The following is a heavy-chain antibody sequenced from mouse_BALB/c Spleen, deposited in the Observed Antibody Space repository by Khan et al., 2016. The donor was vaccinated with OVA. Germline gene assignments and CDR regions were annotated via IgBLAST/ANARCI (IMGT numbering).Heavy chain of an antibody. CDR3: ARELRLGGFAY. D-gene: IGHD1-2*01. CDR1: GFSLTDYG. CDR2: IWGDGST. Sequence: VQLLESGPGLVAPSQSLSITCTVSGFSLTDYGVNWVRQPPGKGLEWLGMIWGDGSTDYNSALKSRLSINKDNSKSQVFLKMNSLQTDDTARYFCARELRLGGFAYWGQGTLVTVSA. J-gene: IGHJ3*01. V-gene: IGHV2-6-7*01.